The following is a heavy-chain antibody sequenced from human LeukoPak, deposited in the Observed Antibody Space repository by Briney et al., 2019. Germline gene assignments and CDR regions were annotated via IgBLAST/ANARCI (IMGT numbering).Heavy chain of an antibody. V-gene: IGHV3-73*01. CDR3: AKDRRYYDSSGYEH. D-gene: IGHD3-22*01. CDR2: IRSRANSYVT. Sequence: GGSLRLSCAASGFTFSGSAMPWVRQASGKGLEWVGRIRSRANSYVTAYAAAVTGRFIISRDDSSNTAYLQMNSLRAEDTAVYYCAKDRRYYDSSGYEHWGQGTLVTVSS. CDR1: GFTFSGSA. J-gene: IGHJ4*02.